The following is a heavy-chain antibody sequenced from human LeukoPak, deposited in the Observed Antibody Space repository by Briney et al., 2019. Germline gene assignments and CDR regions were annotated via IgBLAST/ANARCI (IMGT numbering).Heavy chain of an antibody. CDR3: ARVIGYCSSTSCPGPLDY. CDR1: GYTFTSYG. Sequence: ASVKVSCKASGYTFTSYGISWVRQAPGQGLEWMGWISAYNGNTNYAQKLQGRVTMTTDTSTSTAYMEPRSLRSDDPAVYYCARVIGYCSSTSCPGPLDYWGQGTLVTVSS. V-gene: IGHV1-18*01. J-gene: IGHJ4*02. D-gene: IGHD2-2*01. CDR2: ISAYNGNT.